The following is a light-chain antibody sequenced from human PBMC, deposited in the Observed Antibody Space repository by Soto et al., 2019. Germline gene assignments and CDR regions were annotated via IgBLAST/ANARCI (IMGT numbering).Light chain of an antibody. CDR1: QGISSY. Sequence: AIRMTQSPSSFSASTGDRVTITCRASQGISSYLAWYQQKPGKAPKLLIYAASTLQSGVPSRFSGSGSGTEFTLTISSLQSEDFAVYYCQQYNNWPPTFGQGTKVDIK. CDR3: QQYNNWPPT. CDR2: AAS. J-gene: IGKJ1*01. V-gene: IGKV1-8*01.